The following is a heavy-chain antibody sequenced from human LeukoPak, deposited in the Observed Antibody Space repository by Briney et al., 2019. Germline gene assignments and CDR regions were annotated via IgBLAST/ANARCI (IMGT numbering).Heavy chain of an antibody. Sequence: PSETLSLTCTVSGGSISSYYWSWIRQPPGKGLEWIGYIYYSGSTNYNPSLKSRVTISVDTSKNQFSLKLSSVTAADTAVYYCARQGYCSGTSCYAGGDWFDPWGQGTLVTVSS. CDR2: IYYSGST. CDR3: ARQGYCSGTSCYAGGDWFDP. V-gene: IGHV4-59*12. CDR1: GGSISSYY. D-gene: IGHD2-2*01. J-gene: IGHJ5*02.